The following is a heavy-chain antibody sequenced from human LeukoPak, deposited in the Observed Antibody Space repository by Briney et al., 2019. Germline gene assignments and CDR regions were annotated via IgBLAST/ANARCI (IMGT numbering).Heavy chain of an antibody. D-gene: IGHD2-21*02. CDR3: TRGVHTVVVTAPFDC. CDR1: GFTFSSFE. J-gene: IGHJ4*02. CDR2: INSGGSNI. V-gene: IGHV3-48*03. Sequence: GGSLRLSCAASGFTFSSFEMNWVRQAPGKGLEWLSYINSGGSNIYYADSVKGRFTISRDNAKNSLYLQMNSLRAEDTAFYYCTRGVHTVVVTAPFDCWGQGTLVTVSS.